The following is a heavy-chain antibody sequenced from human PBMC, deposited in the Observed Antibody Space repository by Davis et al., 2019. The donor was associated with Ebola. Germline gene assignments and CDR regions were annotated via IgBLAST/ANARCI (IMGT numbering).Heavy chain of an antibody. Sequence: SQTLSLTCAVSGGSISSSNWWSWIRPPPGKGLEWIGEINHSGSTNYNPSLKSRVTISVDTSKNQFSLKLSSVTAADTAVYYCARLYYYGSGSYFWYYGMDVWGQGTTVTVSS. CDR3: ARLYYYGSGSYFWYYGMDV. CDR2: INHSGST. D-gene: IGHD3-10*01. V-gene: IGHV4-4*02. J-gene: IGHJ6*02. CDR1: GGSISSSNW.